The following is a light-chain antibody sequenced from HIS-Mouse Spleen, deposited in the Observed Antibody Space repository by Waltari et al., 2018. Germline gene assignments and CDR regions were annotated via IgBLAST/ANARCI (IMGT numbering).Light chain of an antibody. CDR2: DAS. V-gene: IGKV1-13*02. CDR3: QQFNSYWIT. CDR1: QGISSA. Sequence: AIQLTQSPSSLSASVGARVTIPCRASQGISSALAWYQQKPGKAPKLLIYDASSLESGVPSRFSGSGSGTDFTLTISSLQPEDFATYYCQQFNSYWITFGQGTRLEIK. J-gene: IGKJ5*01.